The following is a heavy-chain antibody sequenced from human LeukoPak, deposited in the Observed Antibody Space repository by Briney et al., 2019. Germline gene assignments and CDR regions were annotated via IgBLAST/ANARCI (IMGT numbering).Heavy chain of an antibody. D-gene: IGHD3-9*01. CDR2: ITNSGTTI. CDR3: ARDGHYDILTGYFQD. J-gene: IGHJ1*01. Sequence: PGGSLRLSCAASGFTFTGYYMSWIRQAPGKGLEWVSYITNSGTTIYYADSVKGRFTISRDNAKNSLYLQMNSLRAEDTAVYYCARDGHYDILTGYFQDWGQGTLVTVSS. V-gene: IGHV3-11*01. CDR1: GFTFTGYY.